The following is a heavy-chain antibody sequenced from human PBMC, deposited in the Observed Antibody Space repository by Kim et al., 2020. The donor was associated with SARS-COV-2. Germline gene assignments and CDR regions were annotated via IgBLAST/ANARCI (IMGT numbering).Heavy chain of an antibody. Sequence: GESLKLSGQGSGYHFSKYWIAWVRQTPDKGLEWGGIIYPDDSDTKYSPSFQGRDIISADTSSSTAFLQWRSLQASDTAMYYCAKTSRTGLATGYF. J-gene: IGHJ4*03. V-gene: IGHV5-51*01. CDR3: AKTSRTGLATGYF. CDR2: IYPDDSDT. CDR1: GYHFSKYW.